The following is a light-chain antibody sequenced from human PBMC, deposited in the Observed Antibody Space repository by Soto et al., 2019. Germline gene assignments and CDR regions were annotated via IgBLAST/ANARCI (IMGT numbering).Light chain of an antibody. Sequence: QSALTQPASVSGSPGQSITISCTGTSSDVGGYNYVSWYQQHPGKAPKLMIYDVSNRPSGVSNRFSGSKSGNTASLTISGLQAEEEADYYCSSYTSSSTRHVVFGGGTKLTVL. CDR1: SSDVGGYNY. CDR2: DVS. J-gene: IGLJ2*01. CDR3: SSYTSSSTRHVV. V-gene: IGLV2-14*01.